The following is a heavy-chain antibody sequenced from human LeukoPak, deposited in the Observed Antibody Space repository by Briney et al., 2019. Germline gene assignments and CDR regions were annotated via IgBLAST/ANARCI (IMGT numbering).Heavy chain of an antibody. CDR2: IKEDGSEK. J-gene: IGHJ4*02. D-gene: IGHD2-15*01. V-gene: IGHV3-7*01. CDR1: GFTFSNHW. Sequence: PGGSLRLSCAASGFTFSNHWMSWVRQAPGKGLEWVANIKEDGSEKYYVDSVKGRFTISRDNAKNSLYLQMNSLRVEDTAVYYCARASRGIAANLCFDYWGQGTLVTVSS. CDR3: ARASRGIAANLCFDY.